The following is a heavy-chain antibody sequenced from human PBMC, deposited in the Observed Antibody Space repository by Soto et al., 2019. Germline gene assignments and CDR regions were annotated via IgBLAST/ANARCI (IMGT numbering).Heavy chain of an antibody. Sequence: EVHLLESGGDVVQPERSLRLSCAASGFTFSNYAMNWIRQAPGKGLEWLSSISANGRNAYYADSVKGRFTISKDRSKNTLYLQLDSLRVEDTAIYFCAKDLASLGWLALGAPFDSWGQGTLVTVSS. CDR3: AKDLASLGWLALGAPFDS. CDR2: ISANGRNA. J-gene: IGHJ4*02. CDR1: GFTFSNYA. V-gene: IGHV3-23*01. D-gene: IGHD3-22*01.